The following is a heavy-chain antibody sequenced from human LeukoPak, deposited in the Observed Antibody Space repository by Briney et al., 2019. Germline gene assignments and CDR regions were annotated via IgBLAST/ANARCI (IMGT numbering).Heavy chain of an antibody. CDR3: AAEDSGSGTYQDY. CDR2: IVVGSGTT. Sequence: SVKVSCKASGFTFTNSAVQWARQARGQRLEWIGWIVVGSGTTNYAQEFQERVTITRDLSTSTAFLELSSLGSDDTAVYFCAAEDSGSGTYQDYWGQGTLVIVSS. D-gene: IGHD3-10*01. V-gene: IGHV1-58*01. CDR1: GFTFTNSA. J-gene: IGHJ4*02.